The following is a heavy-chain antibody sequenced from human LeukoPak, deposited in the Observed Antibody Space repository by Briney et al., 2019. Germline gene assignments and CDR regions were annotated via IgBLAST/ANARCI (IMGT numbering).Heavy chain of an antibody. J-gene: IGHJ4*02. V-gene: IGHV3-30*01. CDR2: ISYDGSNK. Sequence: GSLRLSCAASGFTSSSYAMHWVRQAPGKGLQWVAVISYDGSNKFYADSVKGRFTISRDTSKNTLYLQMNSLRTEDTAVYYCASPLQAAGGTMSYWGQGTLVTVSS. CDR1: GFTSSSYA. D-gene: IGHD6-13*01. CDR3: ASPLQAAGGTMSY.